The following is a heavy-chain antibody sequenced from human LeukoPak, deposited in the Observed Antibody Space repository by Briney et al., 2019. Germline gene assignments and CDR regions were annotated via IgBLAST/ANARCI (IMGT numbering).Heavy chain of an antibody. CDR1: GFTFASYA. CDR3: AKLRGSVATLGYAADY. Sequence: GGSLRLSCAASGFTFASYAMTWVRQAQGKGLEWVSAVTANGVSSYYADSVKGRFTISRDNSNNTLFLQVNSLRAEDTALYYCAKLRGSVATLGYAADYWGQGTLVTASS. CDR2: VTANGVSS. V-gene: IGHV3-23*01. D-gene: IGHD5-12*01. J-gene: IGHJ4*02.